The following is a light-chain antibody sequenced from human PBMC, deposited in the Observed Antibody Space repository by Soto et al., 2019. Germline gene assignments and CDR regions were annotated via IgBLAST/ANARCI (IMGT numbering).Light chain of an antibody. Sequence: QSALTQPASVSGSPGQSITISCTGTSSDVGGYNYVSWYQQHPGKAPKLMILDVSSRPSGVSNRFSGSKSGNTASLTISGLPAADGAHHCCSSYTSSTTYWLFGGGTKLTVL. CDR1: SSDVGGYNY. CDR2: DVS. CDR3: SSYTSSTTYWL. V-gene: IGLV2-14*01. J-gene: IGLJ3*02.